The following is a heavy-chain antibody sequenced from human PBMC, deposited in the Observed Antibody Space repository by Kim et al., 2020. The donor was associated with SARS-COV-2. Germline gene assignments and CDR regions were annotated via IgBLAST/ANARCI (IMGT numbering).Heavy chain of an antibody. CDR1: GFTFSSYG. CDR2: IWYDGSNK. D-gene: IGHD4-17*01. J-gene: IGHJ6*02. V-gene: IGHV3-33*08. Sequence: GGSLRLSCAASGFTFSSYGMHWVRQAPGKGLEWVAVIWYDGSNKYYADSVKGRFTISRDNSKNTLYLQMNSLRAEDTAVYYCARGFKTTVTTWGNYYYGMDVWGQGTTVTVSS. CDR3: ARGFKTTVTTWGNYYYGMDV.